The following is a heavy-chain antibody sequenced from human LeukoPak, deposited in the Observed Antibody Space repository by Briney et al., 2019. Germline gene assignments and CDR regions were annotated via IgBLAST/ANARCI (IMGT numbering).Heavy chain of an antibody. V-gene: IGHV1-46*01. CDR2: ISPSGAST. J-gene: IGHJ3*02. D-gene: IGHD1-1*01. CDR1: GYTFTNYY. CDR3: ARHTTGYNSPRDSFNI. Sequence: ASVKVSCKASGYTFTNYYMHWVRQAPGQGLEWTGMISPSGASTSYAQKFQGRVTMTRDVSTSTVYMELSSLRTEDTAVYYCARHTTGYNSPRDSFNIWGQGTMVTVSS.